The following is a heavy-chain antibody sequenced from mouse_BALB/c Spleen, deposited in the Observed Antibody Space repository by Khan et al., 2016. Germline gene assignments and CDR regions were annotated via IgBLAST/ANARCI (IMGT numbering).Heavy chain of an antibody. D-gene: IGHD2-14*01. CDR1: GYTFTTAG. V-gene: IGHV9-4*02. J-gene: IGHJ4*01. Sequence: QIQLVQSGPELKKPGETVRISCKASGYTFTTAGMQWVQKMPGKGLKWIGWINTHSGVLKYAEDLKGRFAFSLETSASTAYLQISNLKNEDTATYFCARSYRYDDAMDYWGQGTSVTVSS. CDR2: INTHSGVL. CDR3: ARSYRYDDAMDY.